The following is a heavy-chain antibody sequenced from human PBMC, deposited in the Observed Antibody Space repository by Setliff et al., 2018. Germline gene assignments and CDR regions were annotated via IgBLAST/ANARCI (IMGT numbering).Heavy chain of an antibody. D-gene: IGHD5-18*01. CDR3: ARDHSYGYSLYYYYYYGMDV. V-gene: IGHV3-7*01. CDR1: GFTFSRYW. Sequence: PGGSLRLSCAASGFTFSRYWMCWVRQAPGKGLGWVANIKQDGSEKYYVDSVKGRFTISRDTAKNSLYLQMNSLRAEDTAVYYCARDHSYGYSLYYYYYYGMDVWGQGTTVTVSS. CDR2: IKQDGSEK. J-gene: IGHJ6*02.